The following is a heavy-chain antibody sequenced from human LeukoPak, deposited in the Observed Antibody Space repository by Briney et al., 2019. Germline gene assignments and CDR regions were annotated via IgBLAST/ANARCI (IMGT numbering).Heavy chain of an antibody. V-gene: IGHV3-23*01. CDR3: SKDPHARTAAAVLH. D-gene: IGHD6-13*01. J-gene: IGHJ4*02. Sequence: GGSLRLSCAASGFSFSNYAMNWVRQAPGKGPEWVSAIDGSGGNTYYTDSVKGRFTISRDNSKSTLYLQMNSLRAEDTAVYFCSKDPHARTAAAVLHWGQGTLVTVSS. CDR1: GFSFSNYA. CDR2: IDGSGGNT.